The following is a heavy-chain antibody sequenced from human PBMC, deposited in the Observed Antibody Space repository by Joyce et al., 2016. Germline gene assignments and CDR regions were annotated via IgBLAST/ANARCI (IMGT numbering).Heavy chain of an antibody. Sequence: EVQLVESGGGLVQAGGSLRFYCAASGFTFSDYWMSLVRQAPGKVLEWVANLNQDGSQTYYADSVRGRFTISRDNAKKSLYLQMNSLRAEDAALYYCERDVRFGHFDYWGQGTLVTVSS. J-gene: IGHJ4*02. CDR1: GFTFSDYW. CDR3: ERDVRFGHFDY. CDR2: LNQDGSQT. V-gene: IGHV3-7*01. D-gene: IGHD3-10*01.